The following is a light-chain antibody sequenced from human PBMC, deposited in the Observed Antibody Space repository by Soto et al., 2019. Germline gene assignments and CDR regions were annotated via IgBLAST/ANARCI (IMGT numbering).Light chain of an antibody. V-gene: IGKV3-20*01. CDR1: QSVSSSY. CDR3: HQYDSSPLT. J-gene: IGKJ4*01. CDR2: GAS. Sequence: EIVLTQSPGTLSLSPGERATLSCRASQSVSSSYLAWYQQKPGQAPRILIYGASSRATGIPDRFSGSGSGTDFTRTISRLEPEDFAVYYCHQYDSSPLTFGGGTKVEIK.